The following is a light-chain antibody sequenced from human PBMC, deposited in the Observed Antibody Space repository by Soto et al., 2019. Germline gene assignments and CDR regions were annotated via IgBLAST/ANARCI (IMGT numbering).Light chain of an antibody. CDR1: NSDVGTFNY. CDR3: SSYATSRV. CDR2: EVT. V-gene: IGLV2-14*01. J-gene: IGLJ3*02. Sequence: QSALTQPACVSGSPRQSITISCTGNNSDVGTFNYVSWYQQHPGKAPKLMIYEVTNRPSGVSNRFSGSKSGNTASLTISGLQAEDEADYYCSSYATSRVFGGGTKLTVL.